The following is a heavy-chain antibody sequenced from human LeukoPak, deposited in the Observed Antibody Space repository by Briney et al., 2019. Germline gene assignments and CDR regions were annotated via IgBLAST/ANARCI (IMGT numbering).Heavy chain of an antibody. Sequence: ASVKVSCKASGYTFTSYGISWVRQAPGQGREWMGWISAYNGNTNYAQKLQGRVTMTTDTSTSTAYMELRSLRSDDTAVYYCARSGEYYDILTGYLPVDYWGQGTLVTVSS. V-gene: IGHV1-18*04. CDR2: ISAYNGNT. CDR1: GYTFTSYG. CDR3: ARSGEYYDILTGYLPVDY. J-gene: IGHJ4*02. D-gene: IGHD3-9*01.